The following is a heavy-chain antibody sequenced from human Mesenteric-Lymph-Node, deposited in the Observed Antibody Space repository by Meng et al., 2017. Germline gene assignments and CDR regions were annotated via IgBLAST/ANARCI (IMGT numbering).Heavy chain of an antibody. Sequence: GGSLRLSCAASGFTFSSYEMNWVRQAPGKGLEWVSYISSSGSTIYYADSVKGRFTISRDNAKNSLYLQMNSLRAEDTAVYYCARVEGGPKIYYYYGMDVWGQGTTVTVSS. CDR1: GFTFSSYE. J-gene: IGHJ6*02. D-gene: IGHD2-15*01. CDR2: ISSSGSTI. CDR3: ARVEGGPKIYYYYGMDV. V-gene: IGHV3-48*03.